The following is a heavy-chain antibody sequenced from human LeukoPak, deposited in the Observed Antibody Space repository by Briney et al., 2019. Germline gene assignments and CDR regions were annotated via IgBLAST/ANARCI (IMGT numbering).Heavy chain of an antibody. CDR2: ISGSGSST. CDR3: AKGQQLGTYNWFDP. D-gene: IGHD6-13*01. CDR1: GFTFSSYA. Sequence: GGSLSLSCAASGFTFSSYAMSWVRQAPGEGLERVSAISGSGSSTYYADYVKGRFTSSRDNSKNTLYLQMNSLRAEDTDVYYCAKGQQLGTYNWFDPWGQGTLVTVSS. V-gene: IGHV3-23*01. J-gene: IGHJ5*02.